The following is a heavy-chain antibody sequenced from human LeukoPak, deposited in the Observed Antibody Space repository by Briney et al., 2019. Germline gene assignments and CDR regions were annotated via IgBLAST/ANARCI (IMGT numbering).Heavy chain of an antibody. CDR3: ARDWSSMVRGVFDY. CDR1: GYTFTSYG. CDR2: VSAYNGNT. V-gene: IGHV1-18*01. J-gene: IGHJ4*02. Sequence: ASVKVSCKASGYTFTSYGISWVRQAPGQGLEWMGWVSAYNGNTNYAQKLQGRVTMTTDTSTSTAYMELRSLRSDDTAVYYCARDWSSMVRGVFDYWGQGTLVTAS. D-gene: IGHD3-10*01.